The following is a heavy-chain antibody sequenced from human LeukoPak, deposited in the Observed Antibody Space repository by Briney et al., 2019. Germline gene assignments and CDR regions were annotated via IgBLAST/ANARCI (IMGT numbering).Heavy chain of an antibody. D-gene: IGHD3-22*01. V-gene: IGHV3-30*04. J-gene: IGHJ4*02. CDR2: ISYDGRDS. CDR3: AKGYGFDSSGSEHYFEN. CDR1: GFPFSSYA. Sequence: PGGSLRLSCAASGFPFSSYAIHWVRQAPGKGPEWVAVISYDGRDSHHADSVKGRFTISRDNSNNTLYLQMDSLRVEDTAVYYCAKGYGFDSSGSEHYFENWGQGILVTVSS.